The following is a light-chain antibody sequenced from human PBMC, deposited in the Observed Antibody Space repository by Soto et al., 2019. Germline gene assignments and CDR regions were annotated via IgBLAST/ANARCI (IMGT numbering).Light chain of an antibody. V-gene: IGKV4-1*01. CDR2: WAS. CDR3: QQYYSTSYT. CDR1: QSVLYSSNNKNY. J-gene: IGKJ2*01. Sequence: DIVMTQSPDSLAVSLGERATINCKSSQSVLYSSNNKNYLAWYQQKPGQPPKLLIYWASTRESGVPDRFSGSGSRTDFTLTISSLHAEDVAVYYCQQYYSTSYTFGQWTKLEIK.